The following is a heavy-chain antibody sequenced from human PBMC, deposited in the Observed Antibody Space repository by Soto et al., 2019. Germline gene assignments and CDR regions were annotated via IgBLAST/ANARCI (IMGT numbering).Heavy chain of an antibody. V-gene: IGHV3-23*01. D-gene: IGHD2-2*01. J-gene: IGHJ4*02. Sequence: GGSLRLSCAASGFTFSSYAMSWVRQAPGKGLEWVSAISGSGGSTYYADSVKGRFTISRDNSKNTLYLQMNSLRAEDTAVYYCAKAPPKVVPAAMRAYYFDYWGQGTLVTVSS. CDR3: AKAPPKVVPAAMRAYYFDY. CDR2: ISGSGGST. CDR1: GFTFSSYA.